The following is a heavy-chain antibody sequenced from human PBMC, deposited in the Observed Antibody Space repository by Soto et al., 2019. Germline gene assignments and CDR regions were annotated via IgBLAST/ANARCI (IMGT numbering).Heavy chain of an antibody. CDR2: ISSSSSYI. CDR3: ARDRVAAYYYYGMDV. Sequence: GGSLRLSCAASGFTFSSYSMNWVRQAPGKGLEWVSSISSSSSYIYYADSVKGRFTISRDNAKNSLYLQMNSLRAEDTAVYYCARDRVAAYYYYGMDVWGQGTTVTVSS. CDR1: GFTFSSYS. J-gene: IGHJ6*02. V-gene: IGHV3-21*01. D-gene: IGHD6-6*01.